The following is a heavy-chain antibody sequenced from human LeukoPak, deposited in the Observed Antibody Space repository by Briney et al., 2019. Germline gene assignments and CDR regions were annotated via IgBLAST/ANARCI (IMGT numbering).Heavy chain of an antibody. CDR3: ARRKYSYGQGVDY. J-gene: IGHJ4*02. CDR1: GYSFTTYW. Sequence: GEALKISCQGSGYSFTTYWIAWVRQMPGKGLEWMGIIYPGDSDTRYSPSFQGQVTISADKSINTAYLQWSSLKASDTAMYYCARRKYSYGQGVDYWGQGTLVTVSS. D-gene: IGHD5-18*01. CDR2: IYPGDSDT. V-gene: IGHV5-51*01.